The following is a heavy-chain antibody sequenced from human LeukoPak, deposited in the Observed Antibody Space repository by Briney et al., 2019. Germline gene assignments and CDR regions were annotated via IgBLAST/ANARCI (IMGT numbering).Heavy chain of an antibody. CDR2: ISSSGSTI. CDR1: GFTFSDYY. CDR3: AREYSSSSAVFDY. V-gene: IGHV3-11*01. Sequence: GGSLRLSCAASGFTFSDYYMSWIRQAPGKGLEWVSYISSSGSTIYYADSVKGRFTISRDNAKNSLYLQMNSLRAEDTAVYYCAREYSSSSAVFDYWGQGTLVTVSS. J-gene: IGHJ4*02. D-gene: IGHD6-6*01.